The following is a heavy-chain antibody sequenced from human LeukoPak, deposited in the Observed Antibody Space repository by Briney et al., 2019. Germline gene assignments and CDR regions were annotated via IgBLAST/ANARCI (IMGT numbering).Heavy chain of an antibody. CDR1: GFSFNSYS. D-gene: IGHD6-19*01. CDR3: ATRGSGRYYFGH. V-gene: IGHV3-23*01. CDR2: ISGSGHST. J-gene: IGHJ4*02. Sequence: GGSLRLSCTASGFSFNSYSMAWVRQAPGKGLEWVSGISGSGHSTNHADSVRGRFTITRDSSENTLLLQMARLTADDTAVYYCATRGSGRYYFGHWGQGALVTGSS.